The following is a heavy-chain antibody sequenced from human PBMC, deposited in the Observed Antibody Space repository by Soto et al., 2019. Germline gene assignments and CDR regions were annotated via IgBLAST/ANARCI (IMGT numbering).Heavy chain of an antibody. D-gene: IGHD2-8*01. Sequence: GASVKVSCKASGCAFSSYAISWVRQAPGQGLEWMGGIIPIFGTANYAQKFQGRVTITADESTSTAYMELSSLRSEDTAVYYCAKGYCTNGVCYGMDVWGQENTVTVSS. CDR3: AKGYCTNGVCYGMDV. CDR2: IIPIFGTA. CDR1: GCAFSSYA. J-gene: IGHJ6*02. V-gene: IGHV1-69*13.